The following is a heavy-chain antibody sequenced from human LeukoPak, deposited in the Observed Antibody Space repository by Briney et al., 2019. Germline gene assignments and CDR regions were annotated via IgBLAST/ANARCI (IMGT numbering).Heavy chain of an antibody. CDR1: GYTFTVHY. V-gene: IGHV1-2*02. J-gene: IGHJ4*02. CDR3: ARSRSENIVVVPAAGPWDY. Sequence: ASVKVSCKASGYTFTVHYIHWVRQAPGQGPEWMGWLNPNSGDANYPQKFQGRLTMTEDTSTDTAYMELSSLRSEDTAVYYCARSRSENIVVVPAAGPWDYWGQGTLVTVSS. CDR2: LNPNSGDA. D-gene: IGHD2-2*01.